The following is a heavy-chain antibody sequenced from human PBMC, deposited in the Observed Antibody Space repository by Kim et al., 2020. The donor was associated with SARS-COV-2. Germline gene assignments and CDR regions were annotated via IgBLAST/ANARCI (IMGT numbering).Heavy chain of an antibody. J-gene: IGHJ1*01. CDR2: INHSGST. V-gene: IGHV4-34*01. Sequence: SETLSLTCAVYGGSFSGYYWSWIRQPPGKGLEWIGEINHSGSTNYNPSLKSRVTISVDTSKNQFSLKLSSGTAADTAVYYCATPRIAAAGKDFQHWGQGTLVTVSS. CDR1: GGSFSGYY. CDR3: ATPRIAAAGKDFQH. D-gene: IGHD6-13*01.